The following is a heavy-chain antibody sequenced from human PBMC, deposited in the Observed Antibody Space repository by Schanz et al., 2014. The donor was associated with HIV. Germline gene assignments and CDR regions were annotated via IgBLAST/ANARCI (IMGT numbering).Heavy chain of an antibody. CDR1: GFTFSDYS. V-gene: IGHV3-11*01. CDR3: ARDEHSSSRPDWFDP. CDR2: ISSSGSTI. J-gene: IGHJ5*02. Sequence: QVQLVESGGGLVKPGGSLRLSCAASGFTFSDYSMSWIRQAPGKGLEWVSYISSSGSTIYYADSVKGRFTISRDNAKNSLYLQMNSLRAEDTAAYYCARDEHSSSRPDWFDPWGQGTLVTVSS. D-gene: IGHD6-13*01.